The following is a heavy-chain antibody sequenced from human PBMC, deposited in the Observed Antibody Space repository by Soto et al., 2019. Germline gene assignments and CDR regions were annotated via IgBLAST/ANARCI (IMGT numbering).Heavy chain of an antibody. CDR3: AKDGNSTRYVDY. V-gene: IGHV3-30*18. D-gene: IGHD1-20*01. CDR1: GFIFSNYG. J-gene: IGHJ4*02. Sequence: QVQLVESGGGVVQPGRSLRLSCEASGFIFSNYGMHWVRQAPGKGLEWVALISYGGSSEWYVDSVRGRFTISRHNSKNTLYLEMDSLRPEDTAVYYCAKDGNSTRYVDYWGQGTQVTVS. CDR2: ISYGGSSE.